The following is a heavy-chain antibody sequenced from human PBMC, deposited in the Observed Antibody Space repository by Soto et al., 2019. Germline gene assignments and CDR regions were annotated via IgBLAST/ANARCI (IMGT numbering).Heavy chain of an antibody. CDR1: GFTFSSYW. Sequence: PGGSLRLSCAASGFTFSSYWMSWVRQAPGKGLEWVANIKQDGSEKYYVDSVKGRFTISRDNAKNSLYLQMNSLRAEDTAVYYCARISGWYPMRWFDPWGQGTLVTVSS. CDR3: ARISGWYPMRWFDP. V-gene: IGHV3-7*01. CDR2: IKQDGSEK. D-gene: IGHD6-19*01. J-gene: IGHJ5*02.